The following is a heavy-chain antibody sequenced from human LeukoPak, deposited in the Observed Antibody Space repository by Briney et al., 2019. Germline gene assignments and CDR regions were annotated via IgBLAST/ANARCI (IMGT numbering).Heavy chain of an antibody. CDR1: RYTFTDYY. J-gene: IGHJ6*03. CDR3: ARDGSGSYNYYYYMDV. Sequence: ASVKVSCKASRYTFTDYYLHWVRQAPGQGLEWMGIINPSGGSTSYAQKFQGRVTMTRDTSTSTVYMELSSLRSEDTAVYYCARDGSGSYNYYYYMDVWGKGTTVTISS. V-gene: IGHV1-46*01. CDR2: INPSGGST. D-gene: IGHD3-10*01.